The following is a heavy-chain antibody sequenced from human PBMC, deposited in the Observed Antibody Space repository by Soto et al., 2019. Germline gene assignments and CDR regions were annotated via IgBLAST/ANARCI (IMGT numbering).Heavy chain of an antibody. V-gene: IGHV3-23*01. Sequence: GGSLRLSCAASGFTFSSYAMSWVRQAPGKGLEWVSAIRGSGGSTYYADSVKGRFTISRDNSKNTLYLQMNSLRAEDTAVYYCAKDIWITMIGEFGYWGQGTLVTVSS. CDR2: IRGSGGST. CDR3: AKDIWITMIGEFGY. D-gene: IGHD3-22*01. CDR1: GFTFSSYA. J-gene: IGHJ4*02.